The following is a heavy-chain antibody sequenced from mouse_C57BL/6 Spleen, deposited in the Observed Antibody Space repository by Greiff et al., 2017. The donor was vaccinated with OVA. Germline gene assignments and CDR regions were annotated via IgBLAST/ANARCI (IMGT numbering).Heavy chain of an antibody. D-gene: IGHD1-1*01. V-gene: IGHV5-17*01. Sequence: EVMLMESGGGLVKPGGSLKLSCAASGFTFSDYGMHWVRQAPEKGLEWVAYISSGSSTIYYADTVKGRFTISRDNAKNTLFLQMTSLRSEDTAMYYCARRTYGSGFDYWGQGTTLTVSS. J-gene: IGHJ2*01. CDR1: GFTFSDYG. CDR3: ARRTYGSGFDY. CDR2: ISSGSSTI.